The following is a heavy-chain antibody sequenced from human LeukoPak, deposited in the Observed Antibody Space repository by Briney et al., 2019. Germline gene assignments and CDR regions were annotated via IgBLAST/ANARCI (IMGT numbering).Heavy chain of an antibody. CDR1: GYRFTSYW. V-gene: IGHV5-51*01. CDR3: ARVGLYYYGPGSFPDC. Sequence: GESLKISCKGSGYRFTSYWIGWVRQMPGKGLEWMGIIYPGDSETRYSPSFQGQVTISADKSFSTAYLQWSSLKASDTAMYYCARVGLYYYGPGSFPDCWGQGTLVTVSS. J-gene: IGHJ4*02. D-gene: IGHD3-10*01. CDR2: IYPGDSET.